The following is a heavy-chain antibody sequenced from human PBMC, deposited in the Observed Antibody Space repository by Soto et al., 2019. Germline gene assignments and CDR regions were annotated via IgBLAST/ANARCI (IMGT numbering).Heavy chain of an antibody. CDR2: ISSSSSTI. J-gene: IGHJ4*02. Sequence: PGGSLRLSCAASGFTFSSYSMNWVRQAPGKGLEWVSYISSSSSTIYYADSVKGRFTISRDNAKNSLYLQMNSLRAEDTAVYYCASANYYGAGSYYNAFDYWGQGTLVTVSS. V-gene: IGHV3-48*01. CDR3: ASANYYGAGSYYNAFDY. D-gene: IGHD3-10*01. CDR1: GFTFSSYS.